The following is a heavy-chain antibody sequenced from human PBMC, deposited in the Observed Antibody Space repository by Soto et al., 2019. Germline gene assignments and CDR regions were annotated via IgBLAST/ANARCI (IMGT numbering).Heavy chain of an antibody. Sequence: SETLSLTCAVYGGSFSGYYWSWIRQPPGKGLEWIGEINHSGSTNYNPSLKSRVTISVDTSKNQFSLKLSSVTAADTAVYYCARGIVVVPAASYYYYYGMDVWGQGTTVTVPS. CDR3: ARGIVVVPAASYYYYYGMDV. V-gene: IGHV4-34*01. D-gene: IGHD2-2*01. J-gene: IGHJ6*02. CDR2: INHSGST. CDR1: GGSFSGYY.